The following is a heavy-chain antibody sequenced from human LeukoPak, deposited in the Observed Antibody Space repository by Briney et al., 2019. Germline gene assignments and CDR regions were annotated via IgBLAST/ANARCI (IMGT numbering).Heavy chain of an antibody. V-gene: IGHV3-30-3*01. CDR1: GFTFSSHA. D-gene: IGHD3-9*01. Sequence: GRSLRLSCPASGFTFSSHAMHWVRQAPGKGLEWVAVISYDGSKKYYADSVKGRFTISRDNSKKTLYLQMNSLRAEDTAVYYCARVDWLLPENYFEYWGQGNL. CDR3: ARVDWLLPENYFEY. J-gene: IGHJ4*02. CDR2: ISYDGSKK.